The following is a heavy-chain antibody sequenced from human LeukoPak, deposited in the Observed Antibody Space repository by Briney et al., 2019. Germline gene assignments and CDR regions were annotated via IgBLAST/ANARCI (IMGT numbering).Heavy chain of an antibody. CDR2: ISGNGDST. CDR3: AVYTYYYDSSGHYPEY. J-gene: IGHJ4*02. V-gene: IGHV3-23*01. CDR1: GFTFSNYA. D-gene: IGHD3-22*01. Sequence: GGSLRLSYAASGFTFSNYAMSWVRQAPGKGLEWVSGISGNGDSTYYAASVKGRFTVSRDNSNNMLHLQLNSLRAEDTAVFYCAVYTYYYDSSGHYPEYWGQGTLVTVSS.